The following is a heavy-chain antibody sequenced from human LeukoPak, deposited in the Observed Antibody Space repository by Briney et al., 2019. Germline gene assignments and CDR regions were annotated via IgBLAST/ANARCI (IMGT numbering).Heavy chain of an antibody. CDR3: ARGPSNDILTGSWFDP. Sequence: SETLSLTCTVSGGSISSGGYYWSWIRQPPGKGLEWIGYIYHSGSTYYNPSLKSRVTISVDRSKNQFSLKLSSVTAADTAVYYCARGPSNDILTGSWFDPWGQGTLVTVSS. CDR1: GGSISSGGYY. J-gene: IGHJ5*02. V-gene: IGHV4-30-2*01. D-gene: IGHD3-9*01. CDR2: IYHSGST.